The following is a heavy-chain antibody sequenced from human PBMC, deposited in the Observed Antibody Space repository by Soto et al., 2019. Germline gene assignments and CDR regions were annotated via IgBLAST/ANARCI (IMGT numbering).Heavy chain of an antibody. J-gene: IGHJ4*02. CDR1: GGSISSYY. CDR2: IYYSGST. Sequence: PSETLSLTCTVSGGSISSYYWSWIRQPPGKGLEWIGYIYYSGSTNYNPSLKSRVTISVDTSKNQFSLKLSSVTAADTAVYYCARVGDVYNPDYWGQGTLVTSPQ. CDR3: ARVGDVYNPDY. V-gene: IGHV4-59*01. D-gene: IGHD1-1*01.